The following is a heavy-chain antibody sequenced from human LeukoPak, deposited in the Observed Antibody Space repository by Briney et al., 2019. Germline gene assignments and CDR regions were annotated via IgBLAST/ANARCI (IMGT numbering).Heavy chain of an antibody. CDR1: GCTVSSNY. CDR2: IYSGGST. J-gene: IGHJ4*02. D-gene: IGHD3-10*01. V-gene: IGHV3-53*01. Sequence: GGSLRLSCAASGCTVSSNYMSWVRQAPGKGLEWVSVIYSGGSTYYADSVKGRFTISRDNSKNTLYLQMNSLRAEDTAVYYCASYGSGSYVRDYWGQGTLVTVSS. CDR3: ASYGSGSYVRDY.